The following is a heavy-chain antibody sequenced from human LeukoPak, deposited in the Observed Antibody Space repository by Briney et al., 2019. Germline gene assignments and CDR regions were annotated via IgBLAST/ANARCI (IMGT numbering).Heavy chain of an antibody. V-gene: IGHV1-3*03. J-gene: IGHJ4*02. CDR1: GYTFSIYA. CDR2: INAGNGNT. Sequence: ASVKVSCKTSGYTFSIYAIHWVRQAPGQSLEWMGWINAGNGNTKYSQEFQGRVTITRDTSASTAYMELSSLRSEDMAVYYCARQSYSSSWYEFDYWGQGTLVTVSS. D-gene: IGHD6-13*01. CDR3: ARQSYSSSWYEFDY.